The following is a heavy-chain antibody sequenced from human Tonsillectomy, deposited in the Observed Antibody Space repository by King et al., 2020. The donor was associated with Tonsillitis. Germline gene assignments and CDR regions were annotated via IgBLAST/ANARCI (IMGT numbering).Heavy chain of an antibody. CDR2: IYYSGST. CDR1: GGSVSSGSYY. Sequence: VQLQESGPGLVKPSETLSLTCTVSGGSVSSGSYYWSWIRQPPGKGLEWIGYIYYSGSTNYNPSLKSRVTISVDTSKNQFSLKLSSVTAADTAVYYCAREGRESGSYDYWGKGTLVTVSS. CDR3: AREGRESGSYDY. V-gene: IGHV4-61*01. J-gene: IGHJ4*02. D-gene: IGHD1-26*01.